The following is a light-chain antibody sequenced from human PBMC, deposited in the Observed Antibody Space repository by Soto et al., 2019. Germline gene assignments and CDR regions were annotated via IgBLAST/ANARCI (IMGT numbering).Light chain of an antibody. CDR2: DVS. Sequence: QSALTQPASVSGSPGQSITISCTGTSSDVGGYNYVSWYQQHPGKAPKFMIYDVSNRPSGVSTRFSGSKSSNTASLTISGLQAQDEAVYYCNSYTTSTTRQKVFGTGTKATAL. J-gene: IGLJ1*01. CDR1: SSDVGGYNY. V-gene: IGLV2-14*01. CDR3: NSYTTSTTRQKV.